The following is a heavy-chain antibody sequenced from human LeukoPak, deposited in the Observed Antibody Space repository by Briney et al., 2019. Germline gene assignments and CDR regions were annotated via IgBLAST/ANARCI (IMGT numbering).Heavy chain of an antibody. CDR1: GGSISSYY. J-gene: IGHJ5*02. CDR3: ARGVGYCSSTSCYRWFDP. Sequence: SETLSLTCTVSGGSISSYYWSWIRQPPGKGPEWIGYIYYSGSTYYNPSLKSRVTISVDTSKSQFSLKLSSVTAADTAVYYCARGVGYCSSTSCYRWFDPWGQGTLVTVSS. CDR2: IYYSGST. V-gene: IGHV4-59*12. D-gene: IGHD2-2*03.